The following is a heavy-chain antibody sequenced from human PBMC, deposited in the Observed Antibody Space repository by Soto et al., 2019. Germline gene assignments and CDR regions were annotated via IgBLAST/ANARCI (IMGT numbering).Heavy chain of an antibody. CDR1: GWSFSGYY. J-gene: IGHJ6*04. Sequence: QVQLQQGCAGLRKTTDSRSLPCAVYGWSFSGYYWSWIRKPPGKGVEWIGESNQSGSTHYNPSLNRRRAISVETSKNQFCPKLTSVTDAHTAVYYSARAPSLHGMAAVWGEGSTVAVFS. V-gene: IGHV4-34*01. CDR2: SNQSGST. CDR3: ARAPSLHGMAAV. D-gene: IGHD4-4*01.